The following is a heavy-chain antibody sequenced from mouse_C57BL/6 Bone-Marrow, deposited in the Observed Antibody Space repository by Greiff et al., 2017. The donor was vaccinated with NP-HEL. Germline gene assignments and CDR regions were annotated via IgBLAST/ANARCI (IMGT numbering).Heavy chain of an antibody. J-gene: IGHJ1*03. CDR2: INPNNGGT. CDR1: GYTFTDYN. V-gene: IGHV1-18*01. Sequence: VQLQQSGPELVKPGASVKIPCKASGYTFTDYNMDWVKQSHGKSLEWIGDINPNNGGTIYNQKFKGKATLTVDKSSSTAYMELRSLTSEDTAVYYGAKWLIPHWYFDVWGTGNAVTVSS. D-gene: IGHD2-3*01. CDR3: AKWLIPHWYFDV.